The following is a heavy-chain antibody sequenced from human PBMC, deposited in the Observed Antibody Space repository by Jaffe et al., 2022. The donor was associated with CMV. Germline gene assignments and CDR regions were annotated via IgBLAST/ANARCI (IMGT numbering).Heavy chain of an antibody. J-gene: IGHJ5*02. D-gene: IGHD1-7*01. CDR1: GFTFSSYW. V-gene: IGHV3-7*03. Sequence: EVQLVESGGGLVQPGGSLRLSCAASGFTFSSYWMSWVRQAPGKGLEWVANIKQDGSEKYYVDSVKGRFTISRDNAKNSLYLQMNSLRAEDTAVYYCASRGSTGTTPWFDPWGQGTLVTVSS. CDR3: ASRGSTGTTPWFDP. CDR2: IKQDGSEK.